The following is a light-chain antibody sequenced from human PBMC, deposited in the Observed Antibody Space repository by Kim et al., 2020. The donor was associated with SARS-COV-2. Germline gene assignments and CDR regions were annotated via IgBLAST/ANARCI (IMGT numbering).Light chain of an antibody. Sequence: KSTVPCSGSSSDVGRKYFSCYQTLPETVPEPLIYDNNRRPSGIPDRCSGSKSGTSATLGITGLQTGDEAAYYCGTWDSGLSAYVFGTGTQVTVL. CDR3: GTWDSGLSAYV. CDR2: DNN. CDR1: SSDVGRKY. V-gene: IGLV1-51*01. J-gene: IGLJ1*01.